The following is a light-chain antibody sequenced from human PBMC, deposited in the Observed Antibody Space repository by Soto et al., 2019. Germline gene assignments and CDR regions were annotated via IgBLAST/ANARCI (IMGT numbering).Light chain of an antibody. J-gene: IGKJ5*01. CDR1: QSVSSSY. V-gene: IGKV3-20*01. CDR2: GAS. CDR3: QQYGSSPPIT. Sequence: EIVLTQSPGTLSLSPGERVTLSCRAIQSVSSSYLAWYQQKPGQAPRLLIYGASSRATGIPDRFSGSGSGTDFTLTISRLEPEDFAVYYCQQYGSSPPITFGQGTRLEI.